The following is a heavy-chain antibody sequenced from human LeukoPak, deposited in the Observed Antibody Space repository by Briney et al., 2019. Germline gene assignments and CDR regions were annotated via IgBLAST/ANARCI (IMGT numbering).Heavy chain of an antibody. V-gene: IGHV3-48*01. CDR3: VRGVTATSGTSFDY. CDR2: ISSRSVTV. D-gene: IGHD1-7*01. CDR1: GFTFSDHS. Sequence: GGSLRLSCVASGFTFSDHSLNWVRQAPGKGLDWLSYISSRSVTVLYAESVKGRFTISRDNAKNILYLQMNSLRPEDTALYYCVRGVTATSGTSFDYWGQGALVTVSP. J-gene: IGHJ4*02.